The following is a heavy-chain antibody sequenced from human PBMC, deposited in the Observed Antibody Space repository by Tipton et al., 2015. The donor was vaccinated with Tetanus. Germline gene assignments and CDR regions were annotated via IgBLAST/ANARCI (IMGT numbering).Heavy chain of an antibody. CDR3: ARGPSVAYCSGGSCPVWFDP. J-gene: IGHJ5*02. CDR1: GDSVSSNSAA. Sequence: GLVKPSQTLSLTCAISGDSVSSNSAAWNWIRQSPSRGLEWLGRTYYRSKWYNDYAVSVKSRITINPDTSKNQFSLKLSSVTVADTAVYYCARGPSVAYCSGGSCPVWFDPWGQGTLVTVSS. D-gene: IGHD2-15*01. V-gene: IGHV6-1*01. CDR2: TYYRSKWYN.